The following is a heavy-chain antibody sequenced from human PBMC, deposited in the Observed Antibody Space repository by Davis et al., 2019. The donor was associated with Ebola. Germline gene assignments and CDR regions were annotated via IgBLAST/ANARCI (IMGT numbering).Heavy chain of an antibody. J-gene: IGHJ6*04. CDR3: AKSGLSFGVVKYHYGMDV. V-gene: IGHV3-21*01. CDR2: ISSDSGYI. D-gene: IGHD3-3*01. Sequence: GGSLRLSCAASGFTFSTYSMSWVRQAPGKGLEWVSSISSDSGYIYYADSVKGRFTISRDNTKNSLYLQMNSLRAEDTAVYYCAKSGLSFGVVKYHYGMDVWGKGTTVTVSS. CDR1: GFTFSTYS.